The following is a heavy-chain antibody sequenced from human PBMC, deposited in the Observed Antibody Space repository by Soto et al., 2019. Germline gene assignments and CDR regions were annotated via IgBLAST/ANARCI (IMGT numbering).Heavy chain of an antibody. D-gene: IGHD6-6*01. CDR2: INYNGGTT. CDR1: GFPFSNHA. J-gene: IGHJ4*02. Sequence: XGSLRLSCSASGFPFSNHAMHWVRQAPGKGLEYVSAINYNGGTTYYIDSVKGRFTISRDNSKNTLYLQMSSLKVEDTAMYHCVTWGGIEARNLDHWGLGTLVTV. CDR3: VTWGGIEARNLDH. V-gene: IGHV3-64D*06.